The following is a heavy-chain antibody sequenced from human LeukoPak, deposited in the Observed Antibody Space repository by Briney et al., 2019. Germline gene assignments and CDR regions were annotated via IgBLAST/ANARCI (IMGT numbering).Heavy chain of an antibody. CDR3: ARPGTKDTFDI. J-gene: IGHJ3*02. CDR2: IYPGDSDT. D-gene: IGHD1-14*01. Sequence: GESLKISCQGSGYSFTSYWIGWVRQMSGKGLEWMGLIYPGDSDTRYSPSFQGQVTISADKSISTACLQWSSLKASDTAMYYCARPGTKDTFDIWGQGTMVTVSS. CDR1: GYSFTSYW. V-gene: IGHV5-51*01.